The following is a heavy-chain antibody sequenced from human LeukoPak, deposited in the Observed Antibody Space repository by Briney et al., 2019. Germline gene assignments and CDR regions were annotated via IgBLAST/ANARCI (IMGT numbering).Heavy chain of an antibody. J-gene: IGHJ4*02. CDR2: IYSGSST. Sequence: GGSLRLSCAASGFTFSSNYMSCVRQAPGKGLEWVSVIYSGSSTYYAESVKGRFTISRNTSKNTLYLQMNSLRADDTAVYYCARDRSSGWYVYDYWGQGTLVTVSS. V-gene: IGHV3-53*01. CDR3: ARDRSSGWYVYDY. CDR1: GFTFSSNY. D-gene: IGHD6-19*01.